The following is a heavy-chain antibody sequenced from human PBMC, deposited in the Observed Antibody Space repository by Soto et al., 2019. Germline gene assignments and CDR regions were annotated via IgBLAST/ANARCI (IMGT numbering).Heavy chain of an antibody. CDR2: ISPHRNSH. CDR3: VKAAGTVEFWEWRTLIL. V-gene: IGHV3-30*18. CDR1: GLTFSDYG. D-gene: IGHD3-10*01. J-gene: IGHJ2*01. Sequence: HVQLVESGGGVVQPGRSLRLSCAASGLTFSDYGMHWVPQAPGKGLEWVAVISPHRNSHYYADSVKGRFTISRDNSKNTLYLQMNSLRAEDTAVYFCVKAAGTVEFWEWRTLILWGRGTLVTVSS.